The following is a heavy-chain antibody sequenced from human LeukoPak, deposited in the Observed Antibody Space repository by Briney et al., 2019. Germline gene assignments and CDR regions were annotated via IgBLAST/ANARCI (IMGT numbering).Heavy chain of an antibody. CDR2: IRSKPYGGTA. Sequence: GRSLRLSCSASGFTFDDNAMTWVRQAPGRGLEWVGFIRSKPYGGTAEYAASVRGRFTISRDDSKNIAYLQMSSLKTEDTAVYYCARDMIRYLDAFDIWGQGTMVTVSS. J-gene: IGHJ3*02. V-gene: IGHV3-49*04. CDR3: ARDMIRYLDAFDI. CDR1: GFTFDDNA. D-gene: IGHD3-9*01.